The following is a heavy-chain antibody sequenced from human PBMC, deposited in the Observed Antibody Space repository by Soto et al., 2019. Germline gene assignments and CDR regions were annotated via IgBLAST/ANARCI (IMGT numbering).Heavy chain of an antibody. CDR3: ARAPVLRYFDWLSTSGPYQFDP. V-gene: IGHV1-8*01. D-gene: IGHD3-9*01. CDR2: MNPNSGNT. Sequence: ASVKVSRKASGYTFTSYDINWVRQATGQGLEWMGWMNPNSGNTGYAQKFQGRVTMTRNTSISTAYMELSSLRSEDTAVYYCARAPVLRYFDWLSTSGPYQFDPWGQGTLVTVSS. CDR1: GYTFTSYD. J-gene: IGHJ5*02.